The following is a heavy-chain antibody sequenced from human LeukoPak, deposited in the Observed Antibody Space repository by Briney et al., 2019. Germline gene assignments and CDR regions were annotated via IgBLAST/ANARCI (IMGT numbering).Heavy chain of an antibody. CDR2: IRGSSGST. D-gene: IGHD3-22*01. J-gene: IGHJ4*02. CDR3: AVNLYDSSGYYRFADY. Sequence: ESGGSLRLSCAASGFTFSSYAMSWVRQAPGKGLEWVSAIRGSSGSTYYADSVKGRFTISRDNSKNTLYLQMNSLRAEDTAVYYCAVNLYDSSGYYRFADYWGQGTLVTVSS. V-gene: IGHV3-23*01. CDR1: GFTFSSYA.